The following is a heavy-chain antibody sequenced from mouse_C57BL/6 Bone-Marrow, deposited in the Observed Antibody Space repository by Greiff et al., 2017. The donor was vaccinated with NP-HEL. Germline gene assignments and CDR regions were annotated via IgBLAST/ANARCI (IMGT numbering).Heavy chain of an antibody. Sequence: QVQLQQPGAELVKPGASVKLSCKASGYTFTSYWMHWVKQRPGRGLEWIGRIDPNSGGTKYNEKFKSKATLTVDKPSSTAYMQLSSLTSEDSAVYYCASVITTVVATWGDAMDYWGQGTSVTVSS. V-gene: IGHV1-72*01. CDR2: IDPNSGGT. J-gene: IGHJ4*01. D-gene: IGHD1-1*01. CDR3: ASVITTVVATWGDAMDY. CDR1: GYTFTSYW.